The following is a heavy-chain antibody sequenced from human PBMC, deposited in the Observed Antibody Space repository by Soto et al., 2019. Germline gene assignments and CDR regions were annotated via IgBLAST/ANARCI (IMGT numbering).Heavy chain of an antibody. CDR2: VFGHGGGP. J-gene: IGHJ4*02. Sequence: DVQLLESGGDLVQPGGSLRLSCAASGFTFSSFAMSWVRQAPGKGLEWVSRVFGHGGGPDYADSVKGRFTISRDNSKNTLFLQMSSLRVDDTAIYYCAKMRGMEVWDYSLDYWGQGTLVTVSS. V-gene: IGHV3-23*01. CDR1: GFTFSSFA. D-gene: IGHD2-21*01. CDR3: AKMRGMEVWDYSLDY.